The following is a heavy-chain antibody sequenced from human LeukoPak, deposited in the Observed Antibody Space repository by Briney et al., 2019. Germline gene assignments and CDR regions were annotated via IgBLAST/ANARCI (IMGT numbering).Heavy chain of an antibody. D-gene: IGHD1-26*01. V-gene: IGHV3-15*01. CDR1: GFTFSSYA. J-gene: IGHJ4*02. CDR3: TTEGSGNFDY. Sequence: GGSLRLSCAASGFTFSSYAMNWVRQAPGKGLEWVGRIKSITDAGTADYAAPVKGRFTVSRDDSKNTPYLQMNSLKTEDTAVYYCTTEGSGNFDYWGQGTLVTVSS. CDR2: IKSITDAGTA.